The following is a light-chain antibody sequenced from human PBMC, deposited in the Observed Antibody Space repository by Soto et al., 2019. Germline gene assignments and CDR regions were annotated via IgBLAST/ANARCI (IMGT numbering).Light chain of an antibody. Sequence: ETVLTQSPGTLSLSPGERATLSCRASQTVSSSYLACYQQKPGQAPRLLIYGASSRATGIPDRFSGSGSGTDFTLTISRLEPEDFAVYYCQQYGSFFGQGTRLEIK. CDR3: QQYGSF. J-gene: IGKJ5*01. CDR1: QTVSSSY. CDR2: GAS. V-gene: IGKV3-20*01.